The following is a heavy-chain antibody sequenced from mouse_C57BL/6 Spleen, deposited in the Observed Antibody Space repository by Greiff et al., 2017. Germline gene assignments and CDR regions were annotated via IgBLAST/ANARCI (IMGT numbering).Heavy chain of an antibody. CDR2: IYPGSGST. D-gene: IGHD3-2*02. CDR1: GYTFTSYW. V-gene: IGHV1-55*01. Sequence: QVQLQQPGAELVKPGASVKMSCKASGYTFTSYWITWVKQRPGQGLEWIGDIYPGSGSTNYNEKFKSKATLTADKSSSTAYMQLSSLTSEDSAVYFCARETAQATDFDYWGQGTTLTVSS. J-gene: IGHJ2*01. CDR3: ARETAQATDFDY.